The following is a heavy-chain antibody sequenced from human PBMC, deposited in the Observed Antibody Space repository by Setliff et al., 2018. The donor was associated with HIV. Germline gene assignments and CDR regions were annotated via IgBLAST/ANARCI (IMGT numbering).Heavy chain of an antibody. CDR1: GGSISSHY. J-gene: IGHJ4*02. CDR3: AAFFVTPLMTQDF. CDR2: IYYNGIT. D-gene: IGHD4-17*01. Sequence: PSDTLSLTCTVSGGSISSHYWSWIRQPPGKGLEWIGSIYYNGITNYNPSLKSRVTVSVDTSKNQFSLKLSSVTAADTAVYYCAAFFVTPLMTQDFWGQGTLVAVS. V-gene: IGHV4-59*11.